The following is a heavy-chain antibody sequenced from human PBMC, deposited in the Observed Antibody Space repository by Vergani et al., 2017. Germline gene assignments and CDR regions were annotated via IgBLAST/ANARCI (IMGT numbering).Heavy chain of an antibody. V-gene: IGHV3-11*01. CDR1: GFSFSDHY. J-gene: IGHJ3*02. CDR2: ISNSGNTI. CDR3: ARDXRDYNNYPGTFDI. D-gene: IGHD5-24*01. Sequence: QVQLVESGGGLVKPGGSLRLSCAASGFSFSDHYMPWIRQAPGKGLEWVSYISNSGNTIEYADSVKGRFSISRDNAKSSLFLQMDSLRAEDTAVYYCARDXRDYNNYPGTFDIWGQGSMVTVSS.